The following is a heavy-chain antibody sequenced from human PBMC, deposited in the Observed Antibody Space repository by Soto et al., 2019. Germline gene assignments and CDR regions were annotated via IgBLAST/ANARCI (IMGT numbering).Heavy chain of an antibody. Sequence: EVQLAESWGDLVQPGGSLRLSCVGSGFTFSYYEMNWVRQAPGKGLERVAFISHTDRLTHYPDSVRGRFTISRDNAKNSLYLHMTSLRVEETAVYYCARDTGRASADLWGQGTLVTVSS. J-gene: IGHJ5*02. D-gene: IGHD6-13*01. CDR3: ARDTGRASADL. V-gene: IGHV3-48*03. CDR1: GFTFSYYE. CDR2: ISHTDRLT.